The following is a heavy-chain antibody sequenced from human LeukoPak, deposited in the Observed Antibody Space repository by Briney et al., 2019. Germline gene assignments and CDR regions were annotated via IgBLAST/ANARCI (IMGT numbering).Heavy chain of an antibody. V-gene: IGHV3-66*02. Sequence: GGSLRLSCAASGFTLSSNYMSWVRQAPGKGLEWVSLIYSGGSTYYADSVKGRFTISRDNSKNTLYLQMNSLRAEDTAVYYCARDNYYGSGSYYIPSYYYYGMDVWGQGTTVTVSS. CDR3: ARDNYYGSGSYYIPSYYYYGMDV. CDR1: GFTLSSNY. D-gene: IGHD3-10*01. CDR2: IYSGGST. J-gene: IGHJ6*02.